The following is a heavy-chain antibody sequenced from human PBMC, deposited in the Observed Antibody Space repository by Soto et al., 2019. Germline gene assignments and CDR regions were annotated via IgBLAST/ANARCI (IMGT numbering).Heavy chain of an antibody. CDR1: GYTFTSNG. CDR2: SSADKGNT. V-gene: IGHV1-18*01. CDR3: ARDRAHGFDI. J-gene: IGHJ3*02. Sequence: QVQLVQSGAEVKKPGSSVKVSCKASGYTFTSNGISWVRQAPGQGLEWMGWSSADKGNTNYAQKVQGRLTMTRNRSTSTVYMELRSLRSEDTDLYFCARDRAHGFDIWGQGTMVTVSS.